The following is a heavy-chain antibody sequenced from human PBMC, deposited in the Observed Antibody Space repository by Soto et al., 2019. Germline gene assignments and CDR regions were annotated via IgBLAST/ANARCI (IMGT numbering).Heavy chain of an antibody. D-gene: IGHD2-15*01. J-gene: IGHJ6*02. CDR2: FYRNGADT. V-gene: IGHV3-64D*06. Sequence: GGSLRLSCSASGLKFKDYTIHWVRQTPTKRLEYVSGFYRNGADTFYAESVKGRFSVSRDNSGNTLFLQMSSLRPEDTAVYYCAGEPQVAGPLYGMDVWGQGTALTVS. CDR1: GLKFKDYT. CDR3: AGEPQVAGPLYGMDV.